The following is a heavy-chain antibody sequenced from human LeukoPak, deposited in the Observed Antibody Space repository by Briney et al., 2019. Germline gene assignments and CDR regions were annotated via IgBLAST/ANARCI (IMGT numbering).Heavy chain of an antibody. V-gene: IGHV3-33*01. CDR3: ARGLKGVPAAMID. Sequence: GGSLRLSCAASGFTFSSYGMHWVRQAPGKGLEWVAVIWYDGSNKYYADSVKGRFTISRDNSKNTLYLQMNSLRAEDTAVYYCARGLKGVPAAMIDWGQGTLVTVSS. CDR1: GFTFSSYG. J-gene: IGHJ4*02. D-gene: IGHD2-2*01. CDR2: IWYDGSNK.